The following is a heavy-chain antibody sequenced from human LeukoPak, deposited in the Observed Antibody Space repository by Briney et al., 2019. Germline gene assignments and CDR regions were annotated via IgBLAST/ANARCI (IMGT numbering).Heavy chain of an antibody. Sequence: GGSLRLSCAASGFTFSSYGMSWVRQAPGKGLEWVSAISGSGGSTYYADSVKGRFTISRDNAKNSLYLQMNSLRAEDTAVYYCAREDYGDYEDAFDIWGQGTMVTVSS. D-gene: IGHD4-17*01. J-gene: IGHJ3*02. V-gene: IGHV3-23*01. CDR2: ISGSGGST. CDR1: GFTFSSYG. CDR3: AREDYGDYEDAFDI.